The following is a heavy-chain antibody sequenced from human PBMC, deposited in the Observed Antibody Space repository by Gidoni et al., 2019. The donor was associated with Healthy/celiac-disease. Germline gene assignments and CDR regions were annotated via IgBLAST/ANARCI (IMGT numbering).Heavy chain of an antibody. D-gene: IGHD3-10*01. CDR2: ISSSSSTI. CDR1: GFTFSSYS. J-gene: IGHJ5*02. CDR3: ARDPGYYGSGSYYNGGSWFDP. Sequence: EVQLVEPGGGLVQPGGSLRLSCAASGFTFSSYSMNWVRQAPGKGLEWVSYISSSSSTIYYADSVKRRFTISRDNAKNSLYLQMNSLRDEDTAVYYCARDPGYYGSGSYYNGGSWFDPWGQGTLVTVSS. V-gene: IGHV3-48*02.